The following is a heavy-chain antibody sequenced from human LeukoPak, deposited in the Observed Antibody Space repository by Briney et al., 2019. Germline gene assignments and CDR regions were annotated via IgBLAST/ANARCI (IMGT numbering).Heavy chain of an antibody. V-gene: IGHV1-69*04. CDR1: GGTFSSYA. D-gene: IGHD2-2*01. Sequence: AASVKVSCKASGGTFSSYAISWVRQAPGQGLEWMGRIIPILGIANYAQKFQGRVTITADKSTSTAYMGLSSLRSEDTAVYYCARVYCSSTSCYNAIFDPWGQGTLVTVSS. CDR2: IIPILGIA. J-gene: IGHJ5*02. CDR3: ARVYCSSTSCYNAIFDP.